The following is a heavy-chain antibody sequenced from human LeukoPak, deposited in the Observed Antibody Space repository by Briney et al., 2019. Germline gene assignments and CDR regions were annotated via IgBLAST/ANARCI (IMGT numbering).Heavy chain of an antibody. CDR1: GFTFDDYA. V-gene: IGHV3-9*01. J-gene: IGHJ4*02. CDR3: AKDYGSGGKEAFDY. Sequence: GGSLRLSCAASGFTFDDYAMHWVRQAPGKGLEWVSGISWNSGSIGYADSVKGRFTISRDNAKNSLYLQMNSLRAEDTALYYCAKDYGSGGKEAFDYWGQGTLVTVSS. CDR2: ISWNSGSI. D-gene: IGHD3-10*01.